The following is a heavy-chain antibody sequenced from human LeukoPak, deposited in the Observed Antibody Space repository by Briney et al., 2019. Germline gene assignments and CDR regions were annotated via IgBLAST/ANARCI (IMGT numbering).Heavy chain of an antibody. Sequence: SETLSLTCTVSGGPINTYYWSWIRQPPGKGLEWIGYVYHSGNTIYNPSLESRVTISADTSKNQFSLQLTSVTAADTAVYYCARGALPTSYSGSYYYFDYWGQGTLITVSS. CDR1: GGPINTYY. CDR3: ARGALPTSYSGSYYYFDY. CDR2: VYHSGNT. D-gene: IGHD1-26*01. J-gene: IGHJ4*02. V-gene: IGHV4-59*01.